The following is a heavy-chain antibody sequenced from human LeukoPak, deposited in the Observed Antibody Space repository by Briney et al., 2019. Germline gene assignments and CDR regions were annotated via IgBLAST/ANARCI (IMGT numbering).Heavy chain of an antibody. CDR1: GFTFSSYG. V-gene: IGHV3-30*02. CDR3: AKEGDYDYVWGSFLDY. Sequence: GGSLRLSCAASGFTFSSYGMHWVRQAPGKGLEWVAFIRYDGTNKYYADSVKGRFTISRDNSKNTLYLQMNSLRAEDTAVYYCAKEGDYDYVWGSFLDYWGQGTLVTVSS. J-gene: IGHJ4*02. D-gene: IGHD3-16*01. CDR2: IRYDGTNK.